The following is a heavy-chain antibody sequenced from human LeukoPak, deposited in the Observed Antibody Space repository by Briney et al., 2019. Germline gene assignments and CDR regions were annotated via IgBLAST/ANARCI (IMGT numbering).Heavy chain of an antibody. J-gene: IGHJ4*02. V-gene: IGHV1-24*01. CDR3: ATLSTSYFDSSGYYSTFLDY. CDR2: FDPEDGET. CDR1: GYTLTELS. D-gene: IGHD3-22*01. Sequence: ASVKVSCKVSGYTLTELSMHWVRRAPGKGLEWMGGFDPEDGETIYAQKFQGRVTMTEDASTDTTYMELSTLRSEDTAVYYCATLSTSYFDSSGYYSTFLDYWGQGTLVTVYS.